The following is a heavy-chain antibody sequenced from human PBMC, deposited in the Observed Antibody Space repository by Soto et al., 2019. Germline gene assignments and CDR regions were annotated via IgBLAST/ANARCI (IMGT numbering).Heavy chain of an antibody. CDR3: ARDRYYGSGPGAFDI. D-gene: IGHD3-10*01. CDR2: ISSNGGST. Sequence: PGGSLRLSCAASGFTFSSYAMHWVRQAPGKGLEYVSAISSNGGSTYYANSVKGRFTISRDNSKNTLYLQMGSLRAEDMAVYYCARDRYYGSGPGAFDIWGQGTMVTVSS. J-gene: IGHJ3*02. V-gene: IGHV3-64*01. CDR1: GFTFSSYA.